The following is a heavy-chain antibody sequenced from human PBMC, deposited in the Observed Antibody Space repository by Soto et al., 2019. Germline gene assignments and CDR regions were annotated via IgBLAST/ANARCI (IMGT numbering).Heavy chain of an antibody. CDR1: GDSMSGFY. J-gene: IGHJ4*02. CDR3: ARFRRNYFDY. Sequence: SETLSLTCTVSGDSMSGFYWSWIRQTPGKGLEWIGYINYVGRTSYNSPSLQSRVTISLDSSKNQFSLILSSVTAADTAVYFCARFRRNYFDYWGQGTLVTVSS. V-gene: IGHV4-59*01. CDR2: INYVGRT. D-gene: IGHD3-10*01.